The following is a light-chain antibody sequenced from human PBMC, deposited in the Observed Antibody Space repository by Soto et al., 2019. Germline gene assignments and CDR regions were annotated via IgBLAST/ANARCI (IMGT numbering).Light chain of an antibody. V-gene: IGLV2-14*03. CDR3: GSYTSSNTLV. J-gene: IGLJ1*01. CDR1: SSDVGGYNY. Sequence: QSVLTQPASVSGSPGQSITISCTGTSSDVGGYNYVSWYQQHPGKAPKLLIYEVTYRPSGVSNRFSGSKSGNMASLTISGLQAEDEADYFCGSYTSSNTLVFGTGTKLTVL. CDR2: EVT.